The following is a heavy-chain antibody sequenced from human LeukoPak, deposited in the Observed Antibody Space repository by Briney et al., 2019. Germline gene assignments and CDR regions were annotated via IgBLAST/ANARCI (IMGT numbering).Heavy chain of an antibody. CDR1: GFIFGDYT. CDR2: IRSKAYGGTT. J-gene: IGHJ6*02. D-gene: IGHD3/OR15-3a*01. CDR3: TRGSRTYYYYGMDV. V-gene: IGHV3-49*04. Sequence: PGGSLRLSCPASGFIFGDYTMNWVRQAPGKGLEWVGFIRSKAYGGTTEYAASVKGRFTILRDDSKSIAYLQMNSLKTEDTAVYYCTRGSRTYYYYGMDVWGQGTTVTVSS.